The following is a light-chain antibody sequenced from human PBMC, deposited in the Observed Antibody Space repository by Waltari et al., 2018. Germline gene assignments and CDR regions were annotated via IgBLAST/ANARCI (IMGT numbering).Light chain of an antibody. CDR1: SSDVGGYNY. Sequence: QSALTQPRSVSGSPGQSVTISCTGTSSDVGGYNYVSWYQQHPGKAPKLMIYDVSTRPSVVPDRFSGSTSGNAASLTISGLQAEEEADYYCCSYAGSFVVFGGGTKLTVL. CDR3: CSYAGSFVV. CDR2: DVS. V-gene: IGLV2-11*01. J-gene: IGLJ2*01.